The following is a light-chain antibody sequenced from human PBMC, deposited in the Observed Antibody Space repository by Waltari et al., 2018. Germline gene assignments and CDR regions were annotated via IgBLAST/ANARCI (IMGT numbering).Light chain of an antibody. CDR1: QSVLYSSNNKNY. CDR2: WAS. V-gene: IGKV4-1*01. J-gene: IGKJ2*01. CDR3: HQYYSTPYT. Sequence: DSVMTQSPDSLAVFRGERETINCKSSQSVLYSSNNKNYLAWYQQKPGQPPKLLIYWASTRESGVPDRVSGSGSGTDFTLTISSLQAADVAVYYCHQYYSTPYTFGQGTKLEI.